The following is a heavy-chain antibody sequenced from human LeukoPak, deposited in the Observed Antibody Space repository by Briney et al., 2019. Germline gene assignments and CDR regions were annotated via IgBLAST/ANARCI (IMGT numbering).Heavy chain of an antibody. Sequence: SETLSLTCAVYGGSFSGYYWSWIRQPPGKGLKWIGEINHSGSTNYNPSLKSRVTISVDTSKNQFSLKLSSVTAADTAVYYCASLHGDFPHDNWFDPWGQGTLVTVSS. V-gene: IGHV4-34*01. CDR1: GGSFSGYY. CDR3: ASLHGDFPHDNWFDP. CDR2: INHSGST. J-gene: IGHJ5*02. D-gene: IGHD4-17*01.